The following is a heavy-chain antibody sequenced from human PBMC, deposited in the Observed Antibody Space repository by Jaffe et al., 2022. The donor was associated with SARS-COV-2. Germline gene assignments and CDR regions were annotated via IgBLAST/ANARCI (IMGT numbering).Heavy chain of an antibody. CDR3: ARLRGMTGPGWYFDL. J-gene: IGHJ2*01. CDR1: GGSISSYY. CDR2: IYYSGST. V-gene: IGHV4-59*08. D-gene: IGHD3-9*01. Sequence: QVQLQESGPGLVKPSETLSLTCTVSGGSISSYYWSWIRQPPGKGLEWIGYIYYSGSTNYNPSLKSRVTISVDTSKNQFSLKLSSVTAADTAVYYCARLRGMTGPGWYFDLWGRGTLVTVSS.